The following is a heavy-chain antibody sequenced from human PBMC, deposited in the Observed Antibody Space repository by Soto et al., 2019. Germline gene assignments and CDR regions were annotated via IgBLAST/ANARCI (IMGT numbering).Heavy chain of an antibody. CDR1: GFTFSSYA. CDR3: AKDLLPGIAVALGY. V-gene: IGHV3-23*01. Sequence: GGSLRLSCAASGFTFSSYAMSWFRQAPGKGLEWVSAISGSGGSTYYADSVKGRFTISRDNSKNTLYLQMNSLRAEDTAVYYCAKDLLPGIAVALGYWGQGTLVTVSS. J-gene: IGHJ4*02. D-gene: IGHD6-19*01. CDR2: ISGSGGST.